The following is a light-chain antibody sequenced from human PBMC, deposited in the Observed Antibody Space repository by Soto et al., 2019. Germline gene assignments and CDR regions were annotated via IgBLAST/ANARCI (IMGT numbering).Light chain of an antibody. CDR3: QQYYSTPRT. Sequence: DIVMTQSPDSLAVSLGERATINCKSSQSVLYSSNNKNYLAWYQQKPGQPPKLLIYWASTRESGVPDRFSGSRSRTDFTLTIRSLQAEDVAVYYFQQYYSTPRTFGQGTKVEIK. CDR2: WAS. CDR1: QSVLYSSNNKNY. V-gene: IGKV4-1*01. J-gene: IGKJ1*01.